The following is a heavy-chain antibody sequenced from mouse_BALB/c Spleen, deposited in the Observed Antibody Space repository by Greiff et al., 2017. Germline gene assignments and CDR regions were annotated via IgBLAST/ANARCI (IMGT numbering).Heavy chain of an antibody. Sequence: DVMLVESGGGLVKPGGSLKLSCAASGFAFSSYDMSWVRQTPEKRLEWVAYISSGGGSTYYPDTVKGRFTISRDNAKNTLYLQMSSLKSEDTAMYYCARQNYYGSSFDYWGQGTTLTVSS. J-gene: IGHJ2*01. CDR1: GFAFSSYD. D-gene: IGHD1-1*01. CDR2: ISSGGGST. V-gene: IGHV5-12-1*01. CDR3: ARQNYYGSSFDY.